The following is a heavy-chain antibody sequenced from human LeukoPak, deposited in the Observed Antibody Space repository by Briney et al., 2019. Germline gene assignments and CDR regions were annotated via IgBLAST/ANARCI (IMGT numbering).Heavy chain of an antibody. CDR2: FDPENGET. D-gene: IGHD3-22*01. CDR1: GYTLTELS. V-gene: IGHV1-24*01. J-gene: IGHJ3*02. Sequence: ASVKASCKVSGYTLTELSMHWVRQAPGKGLEWMGGFDPENGETIYAQKFQGRVTMTEDTSTDTAYMELSSLRSEDTAVYYCATDLGVVITTTIIVIHSGAFDIWGQGTMVTVSS. CDR3: ATDLGVVITTTIIVIHSGAFDI.